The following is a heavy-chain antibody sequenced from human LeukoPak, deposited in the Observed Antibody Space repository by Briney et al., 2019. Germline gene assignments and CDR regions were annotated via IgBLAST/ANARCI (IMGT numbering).Heavy chain of an antibody. CDR2: ISGSGGST. V-gene: IGHV3-23*01. Sequence: GGSLRLSCAASGFTFSSYAMSRVRQAPGKGLEWVSAISGSGGSTYYADSVKGRFTISRDNSKNTLYLQMNSLRAEDTAVYYCAKGMSGYYYLYYFDYWGQGTLVTVSS. D-gene: IGHD3-22*01. CDR3: AKGMSGYYYLYYFDY. CDR1: GFTFSSYA. J-gene: IGHJ4*02.